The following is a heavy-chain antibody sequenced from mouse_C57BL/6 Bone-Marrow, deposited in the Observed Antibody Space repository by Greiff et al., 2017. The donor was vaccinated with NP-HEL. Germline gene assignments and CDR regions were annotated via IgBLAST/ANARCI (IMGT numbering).Heavy chain of an antibody. J-gene: IGHJ4*01. V-gene: IGHV1-15*01. D-gene: IGHD4-1*02. CDR3: TRRSNWDGRDAMDY. Sequence: VKLMESGAELVRPGASVTLSCKASGYTFTDYEMHWVKQTPVHGLEWIGAIDPETGGTAYNQKFKGKAILTADKSSSTAYMELRSLTSEDSAVYYCTRRSNWDGRDAMDYWGQGTSVTVSS. CDR2: IDPETGGT. CDR1: GYTFTDYE.